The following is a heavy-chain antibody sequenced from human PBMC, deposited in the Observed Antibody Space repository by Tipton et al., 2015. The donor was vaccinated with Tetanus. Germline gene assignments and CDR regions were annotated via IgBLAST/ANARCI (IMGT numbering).Heavy chain of an antibody. CDR1: GGSINSDTYY. V-gene: IGHV4-39*01. CDR3: ARTGPVAGTVRDAFDI. CDR2: VYYSGST. Sequence: TLSLTCTVSGGSINSDTYYWGWIRQSPGKGLEWLGSVYYSGSTYDNPSLKSRVTLSVDTAKNQFSLKLSSVTAADTAVYYCARTGPVAGTVRDAFDIWGQGTMVTVSS. D-gene: IGHD6-19*01. J-gene: IGHJ3*02.